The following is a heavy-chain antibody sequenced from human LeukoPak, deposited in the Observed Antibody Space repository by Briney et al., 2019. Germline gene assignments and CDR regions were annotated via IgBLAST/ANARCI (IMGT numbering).Heavy chain of an antibody. Sequence: ASVKVSCKASGHTFTGYYMHWVRQAPGQGLEWMGWINPNSGGTNYAQKFQGRVTMTRDTSISTAYMELSRLRSDDTAVYYCARVEEGYSSSSGFDYWGQGTLVTVSS. V-gene: IGHV1-2*02. CDR2: INPNSGGT. D-gene: IGHD6-6*01. CDR3: ARVEEGYSSSSGFDY. J-gene: IGHJ4*02. CDR1: GHTFTGYY.